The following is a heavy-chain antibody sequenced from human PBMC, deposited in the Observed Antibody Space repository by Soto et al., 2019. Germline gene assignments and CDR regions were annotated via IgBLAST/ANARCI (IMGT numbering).Heavy chain of an antibody. J-gene: IGHJ4*02. Sequence: SETLSLTCTVSGGSISSYYWSWIRQPPGKGLEWIGYIYYSGSTNYNPSLQSRVTISVDTSKNQFSLKLSSVTAADTAVYYCARDRGDYYDSSGYYPARYYFDYWGQGTLVTVSS. CDR1: GGSISSYY. D-gene: IGHD3-22*01. CDR3: ARDRGDYYDSSGYYPARYYFDY. V-gene: IGHV4-59*01. CDR2: IYYSGST.